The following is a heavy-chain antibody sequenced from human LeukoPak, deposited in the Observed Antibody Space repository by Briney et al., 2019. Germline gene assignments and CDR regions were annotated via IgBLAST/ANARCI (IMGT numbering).Heavy chain of an antibody. J-gene: IGHJ6*03. CDR1: GFTVSTNY. CDR2: IYSGGTT. Sequence: PGGFLRLSCAASGFTVSTNYISWVRQAPGKGLEWVSIIYSGGTTYYADSVKGRFTISRDNLQMNSLRAEDTAVYYCARVPRGKIYMDVWGKGTTVTVSS. D-gene: IGHD3-10*01. V-gene: IGHV3-66*02. CDR3: ARVPRGKIYMDV.